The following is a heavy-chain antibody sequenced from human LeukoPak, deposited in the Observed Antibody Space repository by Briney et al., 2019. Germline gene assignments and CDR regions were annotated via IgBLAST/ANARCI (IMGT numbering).Heavy chain of an antibody. D-gene: IGHD6-19*01. CDR1: GFTFSSYA. CDR2: ISAGGGTT. J-gene: IGHJ4*02. Sequence: GGSLRLSCAASGFTFSSYAMGWVRQAPGKGLEWVSTISAGGGTTYYADPVKGRFTISRDNSRNTLYLQTNSLRAEDTAVYYCAKDSSGWYSSFDYWGQGTLVTVSS. V-gene: IGHV3-23*01. CDR3: AKDSSGWYSSFDY.